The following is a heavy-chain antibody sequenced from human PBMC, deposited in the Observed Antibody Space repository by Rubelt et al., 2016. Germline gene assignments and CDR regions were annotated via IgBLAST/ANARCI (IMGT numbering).Heavy chain of an antibody. Sequence: QLQLQESGPGLVKPSETLSLTCIVSGGSISSSSYYWGWIRQPPGKGLEWIGSIYYSGSTYYNPSLKRRVTISVDTSKNQFSLKLSSVTAADTAVYYCARLSYYYDSSGYLHDYWGQGTLVTVSS. CDR3: ARLSYYYDSSGYLHDY. J-gene: IGHJ4*02. CDR1: GGSISSSSYY. V-gene: IGHV4-39*01. CDR2: IYYSGST. D-gene: IGHD3-22*01.